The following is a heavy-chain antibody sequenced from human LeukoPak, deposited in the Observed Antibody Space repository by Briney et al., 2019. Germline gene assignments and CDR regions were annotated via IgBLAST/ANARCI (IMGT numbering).Heavy chain of an antibody. D-gene: IGHD4-17*01. J-gene: IGHJ5*02. CDR1: GGSFSGYY. CDR3: ARRATVTSTTAFSQMVRLNWFDP. CDR2: INHSGST. V-gene: IGHV4-34*01. Sequence: SETLSLTCAVYGGSFSGYYWSWIRQPPGKGLVWIVEINHSGSTNYNPSLKSRVTISVDTSKNQFSLKLSSVTAADTAVYYCARRATVTSTTAFSQMVRLNWFDPWGQGTLVTVSS.